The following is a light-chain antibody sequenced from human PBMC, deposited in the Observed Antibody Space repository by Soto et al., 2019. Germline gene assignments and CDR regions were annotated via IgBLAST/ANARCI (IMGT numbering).Light chain of an antibody. J-gene: IGKJ3*01. CDR2: GAS. CDR1: QSISSSY. V-gene: IGKV3-20*01. CDR3: QQYDCSPFT. Sequence: VLTQSPATLSVSPGKRATLSCKASQSISSSYLAWYQQKPGQAPRLLIYGASNRATGVSGRFSGSGSGTDFVLTISGLEPEDFAEYYCQQYDCSPFTFGPGTKVDIK.